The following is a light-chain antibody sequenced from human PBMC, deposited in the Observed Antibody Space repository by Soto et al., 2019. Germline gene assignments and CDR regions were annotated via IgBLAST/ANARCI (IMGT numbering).Light chain of an antibody. CDR3: QQYGTSPWT. Sequence: EIVLTQSPGTLSLSPGERVTLSCRASQSVGSNYLAWYQQKPGQAPRLVIYGTSNRATGTPDRFSGSGSGTDFTLTISRLEPEDFAVYYCQQYGTSPWTFGQGTKVDI. J-gene: IGKJ1*01. CDR2: GTS. CDR1: QSVGSNY. V-gene: IGKV3-20*01.